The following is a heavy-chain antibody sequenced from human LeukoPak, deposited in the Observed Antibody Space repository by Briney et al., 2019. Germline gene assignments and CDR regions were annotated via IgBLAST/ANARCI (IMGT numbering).Heavy chain of an antibody. CDR3: ASGLELDY. J-gene: IGHJ4*02. CDR2: IKQDGSEK. Sequence: GGSLRLSCAASGFTFSSYWMRWVRQAPGKGPEWVANIKQDGSEKNYVDSVKGRFTISRGNAKNSLYLQMNSLRAEDTAVYYCASGLELDYWGQGTLVTVSS. V-gene: IGHV3-7*03. CDR1: GFTFSSYW.